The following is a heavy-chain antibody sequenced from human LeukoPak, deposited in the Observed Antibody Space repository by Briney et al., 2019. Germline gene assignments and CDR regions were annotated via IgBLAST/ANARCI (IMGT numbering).Heavy chain of an antibody. Sequence: GGPLRPSCAASGFTFHDYGLSWVRQAPGKGLEWVSGINWNGGSTGYADSVKGRFTISRDNAKTSLYLQMNSLRAEDTALYYCARVAYCSSTSCYTGNYYYYYMDVWGKGTTVTVSS. CDR3: ARVAYCSSTSCYTGNYYYYYMDV. J-gene: IGHJ6*03. V-gene: IGHV3-20*04. D-gene: IGHD2-2*02. CDR1: GFTFHDYG. CDR2: INWNGGST.